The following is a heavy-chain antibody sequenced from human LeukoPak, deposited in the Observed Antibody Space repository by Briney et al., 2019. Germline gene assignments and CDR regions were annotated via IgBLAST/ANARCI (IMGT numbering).Heavy chain of an antibody. CDR2: TRNKANSYTT. V-gene: IGHV3-72*01. D-gene: IGHD3-3*01. J-gene: IGHJ3*02. Sequence: GGSLRLSCAASGFTFSDHYMDWVRQAPGKGLEWVGRTRNKANSYTTEYAASVKGRFTISRDDSKNSLYLQMNSLKTEDTAVYYCASGKYYDFWSGIDYAFDIWGQGTMVTVSS. CDR1: GFTFSDHY. CDR3: ASGKYYDFWSGIDYAFDI.